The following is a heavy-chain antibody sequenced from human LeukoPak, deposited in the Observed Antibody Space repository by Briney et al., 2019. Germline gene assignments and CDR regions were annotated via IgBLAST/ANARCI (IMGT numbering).Heavy chain of an antibody. V-gene: IGHV1-69*13. CDR2: IIPIFGTA. Sequence: GASVKVSCKASGGTFSSYAISWVRQAPGQGLEWVGGIIPIFGTANYAQKFQGRVTITADESTSTAYMELSSLRSEDTAVYYCARDIDGDPTYWYFDLWGRGTLVTVSS. CDR1: GGTFSSYA. D-gene: IGHD4-17*01. J-gene: IGHJ2*01. CDR3: ARDIDGDPTYWYFDL.